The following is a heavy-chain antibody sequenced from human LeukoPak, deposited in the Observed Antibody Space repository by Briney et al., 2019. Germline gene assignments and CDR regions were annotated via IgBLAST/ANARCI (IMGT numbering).Heavy chain of an antibody. Sequence: ASMKVSCKASGYTFTGYYMHWVRQAPGQGLEWMGWINPNSGGTNYAQKFQGRVTMTRDTSISTAYVELSRLRSDDTAVYYCARARSGYCSGGSCYLLGYWGQGTLVTVSS. D-gene: IGHD2-15*01. CDR1: GYTFTGYY. CDR3: ARARSGYCSGGSCYLLGY. CDR2: INPNSGGT. J-gene: IGHJ4*02. V-gene: IGHV1-2*02.